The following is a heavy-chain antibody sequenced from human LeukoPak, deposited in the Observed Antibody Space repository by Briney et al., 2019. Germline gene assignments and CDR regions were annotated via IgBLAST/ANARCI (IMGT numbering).Heavy chain of an antibody. CDR3: VREAGYCAPVCVKTNWIDP. CDR2: ISNGKA. Sequence: GGSLRLSCAASGFTFSTFAMSWVRQPPGKGLEWVAAISNGKAYYADSVRGRFAISRDDSTNTVYLHMNSLRDEDTALYHCVREAGYCAPVCVKTNWIDPWGQGTLVTVSS. D-gene: IGHD2-15*01. CDR1: GFTFSTFA. J-gene: IGHJ5*02. V-gene: IGHV3-23*01.